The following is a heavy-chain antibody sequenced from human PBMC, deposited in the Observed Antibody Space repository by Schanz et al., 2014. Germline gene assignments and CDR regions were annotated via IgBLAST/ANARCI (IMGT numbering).Heavy chain of an antibody. CDR3: ARDLEGYDGGGGGFDP. J-gene: IGHJ5*02. V-gene: IGHV3-30-3*01. Sequence: QVQLVESGGGVVQPGRSLRLSCAASGFTFSSYAMHWVRQAPGKGLEWVAVISYDGRNKYYADSVKCRFTISRDNSKNTLYLQMNSLRAEDTAVYYCARDLEGYDGGGGGFDPWGQGTLVTVSS. D-gene: IGHD2-21*01. CDR2: ISYDGRNK. CDR1: GFTFSSYA.